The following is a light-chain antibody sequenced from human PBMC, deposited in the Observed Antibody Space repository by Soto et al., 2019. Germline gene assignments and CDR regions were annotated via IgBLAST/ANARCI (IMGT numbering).Light chain of an antibody. J-gene: IGKJ1*01. CDR2: TAS. CDR3: QQYKSAWT. Sequence: DIQMTQSPSTLSASVGDRVTITCRASQSVSSWLAWYQQKPGKAPNLLIYTASSLESGVPSRFSGSGSGTEFTLTISSLQPDDFATYYGQQYKSAWTFGQGTTVEIK. CDR1: QSVSSW. V-gene: IGKV1-5*03.